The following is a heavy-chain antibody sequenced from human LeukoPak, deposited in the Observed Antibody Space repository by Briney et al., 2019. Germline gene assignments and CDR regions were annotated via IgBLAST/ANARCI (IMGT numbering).Heavy chain of an antibody. J-gene: IGHJ4*02. CDR2: ISSSSSYI. CDR1: GFTFSSYS. V-gene: IGHV3-21*01. D-gene: IGHD3-22*01. Sequence: GSLRLSCAASGFTFSSYSMNWVRQAPGKGLEWVSSISSSSSYIYYADSVKGRFTISRDNAKNSLYLQMNSLRAEDTAVYYCARDLIRVIVAPTDYWGQGTLVTVSS. CDR3: ARDLIRVIVAPTDY.